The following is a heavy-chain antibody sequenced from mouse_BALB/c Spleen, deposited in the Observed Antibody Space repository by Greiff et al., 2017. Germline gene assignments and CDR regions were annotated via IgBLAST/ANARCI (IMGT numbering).Heavy chain of an antibody. J-gene: IGHJ3*01. CDR3: ARNTLTTATGFAY. D-gene: IGHD1-2*01. CDR1: GFSLTSYG. CDR2: IWSGGST. Sequence: VQLQQSGPGLVQPSQSLSITCTVSGFSLTSYGVHWVRQSPGKGLEWLGVIWSGGSTDYNAAFISRLSISKDNSKSQVFFKMNSLQANDTAIYYCARNTLTTATGFAYWGQGTLGTVSA. V-gene: IGHV2-2*02.